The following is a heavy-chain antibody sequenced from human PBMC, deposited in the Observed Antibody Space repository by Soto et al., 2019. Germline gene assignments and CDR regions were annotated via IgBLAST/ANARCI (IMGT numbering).Heavy chain of an antibody. CDR3: ARDSAFGEYSDY. D-gene: IGHD3-10*01. J-gene: IGHJ4*02. Sequence: EVQLVESGGGLVQPGGSLRLSCAASGFTFSSYEMKWVRQAPGKGLEWVAHISGSGRTMYNGDSVKGRITISRDNAKNSLYLQMNSLRAEDTAVYYCARDSAFGEYSDYWGQGTLVTVSS. CDR1: GFTFSSYE. V-gene: IGHV3-48*03. CDR2: ISGSGRTM.